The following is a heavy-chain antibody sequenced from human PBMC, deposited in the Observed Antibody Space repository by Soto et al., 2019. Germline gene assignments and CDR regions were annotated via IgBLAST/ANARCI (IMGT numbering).Heavy chain of an antibody. CDR1: GFTFSRYS. J-gene: IGHJ5*02. CDR3: ATDPGYSYGYNWFDP. CDR2: ISGSSSTI. V-gene: IGHV3-48*02. Sequence: LRLSCAASGFTFSRYSINWVRQAPGKGLEWVSYISGSSSTIYSADSVKGRFTISRDNAKNSLYLQMNSLRDEDTAMYYCATDPGYSYGYNWFDPWGQGTLVTVSS. D-gene: IGHD5-18*01.